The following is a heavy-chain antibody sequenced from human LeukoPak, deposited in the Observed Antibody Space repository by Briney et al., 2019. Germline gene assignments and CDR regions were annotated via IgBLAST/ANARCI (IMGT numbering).Heavy chain of an antibody. V-gene: IGHV3-21*01. CDR1: GFTFSNYD. J-gene: IGHJ6*02. CDR2: ISGSSTFI. D-gene: IGHD3-10*01. CDR3: ARDPRGLIVGYHYYNMDV. Sequence: GGSLRLSCAASGFTFSNYDMSWVRQAPGKGLEWVSSISGSSTFISYADSVKGRFTISRDNAKNSLYLQMNSLRAEDTAVYYCARDPRGLIVGYHYYNMDVWGQGTTVTVSS.